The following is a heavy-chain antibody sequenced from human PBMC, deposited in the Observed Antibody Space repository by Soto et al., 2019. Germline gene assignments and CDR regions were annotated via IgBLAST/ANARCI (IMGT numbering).Heavy chain of an antibody. CDR3: AKTMGHSNYWHGDN. J-gene: IGHJ4*02. D-gene: IGHD6-13*01. V-gene: IGHV3-23*01. CDR2: ISGSGDNT. Sequence: GSLRLSCAASGFSFSSYAMSWVRQAPGKGLEWVSGISGSGDNTYYADSVKGRFTISRDNSKNTMYLQMSSLIAEDTAVYFCAKTMGHSNYWHGDNWGQGTLVTVSS. CDR1: GFSFSSYA.